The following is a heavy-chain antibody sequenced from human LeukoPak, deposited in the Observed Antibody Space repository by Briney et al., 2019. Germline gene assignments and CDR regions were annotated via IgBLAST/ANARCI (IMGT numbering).Heavy chain of an antibody. CDR2: IRGSGGST. V-gene: IGHV3-23*01. CDR3: AKDSYGSGSYYNVGY. CDR1: GFSFSNYA. D-gene: IGHD3-10*01. J-gene: IGHJ4*02. Sequence: GGSLRLSCAASGFSFSNYAMSWVRQAPGKGLEWVSAIRGSGGSTYYADSVKGRFTISRDNSKNTLYLQMNSLRAEDTAVYYCAKDSYGSGSYYNVGYWGQGTLVTVSS.